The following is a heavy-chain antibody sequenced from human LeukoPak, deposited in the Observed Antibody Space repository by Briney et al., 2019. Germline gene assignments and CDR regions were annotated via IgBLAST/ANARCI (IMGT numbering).Heavy chain of an antibody. V-gene: IGHV4-31*03. CDR2: IYYSGST. J-gene: IGHJ4*02. CDR1: GGSISSGGYY. D-gene: IGHD2-2*01. Sequence: SQTLSLTCTVSGGSISSGGYYWSWIRQHPGKGLEWIGYIYYSGSTYYNPSLKSRVTISVDTSKNQFSLKLSSVTAADTAVYYCARTFLVVVPAALDYYFDYWGQGTLVTVSS. CDR3: ARTFLVVVPAALDYYFDY.